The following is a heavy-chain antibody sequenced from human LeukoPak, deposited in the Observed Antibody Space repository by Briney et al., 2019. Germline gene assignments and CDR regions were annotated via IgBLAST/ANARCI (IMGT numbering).Heavy chain of an antibody. Sequence: GESLKISCKASGYSFTNYWIGWVRQMPGKGLEWMGMIYPGDGETRYSPSFQGQVTISADKSTSTAYLQWSSLQASDTAMYYCASLEMATDYWGQGTLVTVSS. CDR1: GYSFTNYW. V-gene: IGHV5-51*01. CDR2: IYPGDGET. J-gene: IGHJ4*02. D-gene: IGHD5-24*01. CDR3: ASLEMATDY.